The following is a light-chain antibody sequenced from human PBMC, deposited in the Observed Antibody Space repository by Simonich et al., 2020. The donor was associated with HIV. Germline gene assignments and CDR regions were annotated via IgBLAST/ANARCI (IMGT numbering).Light chain of an antibody. V-gene: IGLV2-14*01. J-gene: IGLJ3*02. Sequence: QSALTQPASVSGSPGQSITISCTGTSSDLGVYNYASWYVQHPGTAPKLMIYDVSDRPSGVSNRFSGSKSGNTASLTISGLLTEDEADYYCSSYTSSSTNWVFGGGTKLTVL. CDR1: SSDLGVYNY. CDR2: DVS. CDR3: SSYTSSSTNWV.